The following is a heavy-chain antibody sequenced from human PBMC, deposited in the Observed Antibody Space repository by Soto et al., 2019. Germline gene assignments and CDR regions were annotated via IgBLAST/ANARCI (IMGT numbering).Heavy chain of an antibody. CDR2: IYSDGST. J-gene: IGHJ4*02. CDR1: GFTVRSSY. CDR3: ARRPTVEVAGTWSYYFDY. Sequence: EVQLLETGGGLIQSGGSLTLSCTVSGFTVRSSYMSWVRQAPGKGLEWVSDIYSDGSTYYADSGKGRFTISRDTPKNTLYLQMNSLRAEDTAVYYFARRPTVEVAGTWSYYFDYWGQGTLVTVSS. V-gene: IGHV3-53*02. D-gene: IGHD6-19*01.